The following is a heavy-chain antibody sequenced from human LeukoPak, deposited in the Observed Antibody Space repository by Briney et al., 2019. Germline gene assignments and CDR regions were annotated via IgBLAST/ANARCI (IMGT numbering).Heavy chain of an antibody. CDR2: INSNGGST. D-gene: IGHD3-22*01. CDR1: GFTFSSYA. V-gene: IGHV3-64*01. J-gene: IGHJ5*02. CDR3: ARDLGQYYDTSDNWFDP. Sequence: GGSLRLSCVASGFTFSSYAMHWVRQTPGKGLEYVSGINSNGGSTHYANSVKGRFTISRDNAKNSLYLQMNSLRAEDTAVYYCARDLGQYYDTSDNWFDPWGQGTLVTVSS.